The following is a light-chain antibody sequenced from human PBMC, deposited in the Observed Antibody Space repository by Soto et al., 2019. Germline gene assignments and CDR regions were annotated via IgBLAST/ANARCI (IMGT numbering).Light chain of an antibody. CDR3: AAWDDSRNGVV. J-gene: IGLJ2*01. Sequence: QSVLTQPPSASGTPGQRVTISCSGSSSNIGSNTVNWYQQVPRTAPKLLIYSNNQRPSGVPDRFSGSKSGTSVSLAISGLQSEDEADYYCAAWDDSRNGVVLGGGTKLTVL. CDR2: SNN. CDR1: SSNIGSNT. V-gene: IGLV1-44*01.